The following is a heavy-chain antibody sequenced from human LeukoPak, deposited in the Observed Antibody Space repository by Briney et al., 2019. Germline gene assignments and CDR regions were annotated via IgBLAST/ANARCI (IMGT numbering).Heavy chain of an antibody. CDR2: VDHTGST. J-gene: IGHJ6*03. CDR1: DDSITMYY. D-gene: IGHD4-11*01. CDR3: ARGRVSSSTWYSTYYYFFYMDF. V-gene: IGHV4-59*01. Sequence: SETLSFTCTVSDDSITMYYRTWIRQPPRKGLEWIGYVDHTGSTKFNPSLNGRVSISRDTSNNFFSLRLRSVTAADTAVYFCARGRVSSSTWYSTYYYFFYMDFWGKGTTVTVSS.